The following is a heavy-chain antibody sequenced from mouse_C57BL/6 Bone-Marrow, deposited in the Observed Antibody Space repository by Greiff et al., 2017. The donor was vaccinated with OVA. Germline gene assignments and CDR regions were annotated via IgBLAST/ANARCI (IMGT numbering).Heavy chain of an antibody. CDR3: ARTRGLLDY. D-gene: IGHD2-3*01. CDR2: INPSTGGT. CDR1: GYSFTGYY. Sequence: VQLQQSGPELVKPGASVKISCKASGYSFTGYYMNWVKQSPEKSLEWIGKINPSTGGTTYNEKFKAKATLTVDKSSSTAYMQLNSLTSEDSAVYYCARTRGLLDYWGQGTTLTVSS. J-gene: IGHJ2*01. V-gene: IGHV1-42*01.